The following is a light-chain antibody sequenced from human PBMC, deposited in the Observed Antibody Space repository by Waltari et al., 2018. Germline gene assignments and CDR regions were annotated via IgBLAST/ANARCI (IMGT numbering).Light chain of an antibody. Sequence: DIQMTQSPSSLSASVGDRVTITSRASRAITNYLNWYQKRPGLAPKLLIYAASTLQGGVPTRFSGSGSGTDFTLTISSLQIEDFATYYCQQSHSAPLAFGGGTRLEI. V-gene: IGKV1-39*01. CDR3: QQSHSAPLA. CDR2: AAS. J-gene: IGKJ4*01. CDR1: RAITNY.